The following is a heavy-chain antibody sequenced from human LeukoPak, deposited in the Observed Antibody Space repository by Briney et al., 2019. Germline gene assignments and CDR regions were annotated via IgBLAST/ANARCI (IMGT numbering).Heavy chain of an antibody. Sequence: ASVKVSCKASGYTFTSYAMNWVRQAPGQGLEWMGWINTNTGNPTYAQGFTGRFVFSLDTSVSTAYLQISSLKAEDTAVYYCARDLVHHNYYYYGMDVWGQGTTVTVSS. CDR1: GYTFTSYA. J-gene: IGHJ6*02. D-gene: IGHD2-2*01. CDR3: ARDLVHHNYYYYGMDV. CDR2: INTNTGNP. V-gene: IGHV7-4-1*02.